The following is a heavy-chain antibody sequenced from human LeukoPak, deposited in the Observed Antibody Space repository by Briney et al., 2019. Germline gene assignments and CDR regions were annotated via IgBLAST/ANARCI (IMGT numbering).Heavy chain of an antibody. Sequence: TGGSLRLSCAASGFTFSSYAMSWVRQPPGKGLDWVSTFSGSGGGTYYADSVKGRFTISRDNSKNTLYLQMNSLRPEDTAVYYCAGYFCSGGSCYRYFDYWGQGTLVTVSS. V-gene: IGHV3-23*01. D-gene: IGHD2-15*01. CDR3: AGYFCSGGSCYRYFDY. J-gene: IGHJ4*02. CDR2: FSGSGGGT. CDR1: GFTFSSYA.